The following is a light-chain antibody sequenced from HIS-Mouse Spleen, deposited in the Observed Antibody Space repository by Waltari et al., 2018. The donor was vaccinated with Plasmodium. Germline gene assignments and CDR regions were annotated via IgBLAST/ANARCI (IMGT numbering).Light chain of an antibody. CDR2: EDS. CDR1: ALPKKY. V-gene: IGLV3-10*01. Sequence: SYELTQPPSVSVSPGQTARITCSGDALPKKYAYWYQQKSGQAPVLVTYEDSKRPSGIPDRVSGSSSGTMATLTISGAQVEDEADYYCYSTDSSGNHRVFGGGTKLTVL. J-gene: IGLJ3*02. CDR3: YSTDSSGNHRV.